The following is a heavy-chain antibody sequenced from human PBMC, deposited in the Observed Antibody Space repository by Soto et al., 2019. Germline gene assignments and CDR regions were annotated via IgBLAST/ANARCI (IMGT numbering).Heavy chain of an antibody. CDR2: MNPNSGDT. CDR1: GNTFTNYD. CDR3: ARGVKYGAYSRWFDP. D-gene: IGHD4-17*01. J-gene: IGHJ5*02. V-gene: IGHV1-8*01. Sequence: QVQLVQSGAEVKKPGASVKVSCKASGNTFTNYDINWVRQATGQGLVYLGWMNPNSGDTAYVQKFQGIATMTWDTSITTAYIELRSLRSEDTAVYFCARGVKYGAYSRWFDPWGQGTLVTVSS.